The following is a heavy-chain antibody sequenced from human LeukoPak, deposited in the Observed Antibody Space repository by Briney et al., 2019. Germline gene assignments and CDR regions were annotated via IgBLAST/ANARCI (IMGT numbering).Heavy chain of an antibody. D-gene: IGHD3-9*01. CDR3: VRDWDHFDFDS. CDR1: GFTFSNYW. J-gene: IGHJ5*01. CDR2: IKGDGSHT. V-gene: IGHV3-74*01. Sequence: PGGSLRLSCAASGFTFSNYWMHWVRQVPGKGLVWVSRIKGDGSHTTYADSVKGRFTISRDNAKNTLYLQMKSLRAEDTAVYYCVRDWDHFDFDSWGQGALVTVSS.